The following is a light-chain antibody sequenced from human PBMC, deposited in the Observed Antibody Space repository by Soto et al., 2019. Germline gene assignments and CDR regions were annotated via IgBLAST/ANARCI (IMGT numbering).Light chain of an antibody. CDR2: EVS. CDR3: SSYTSSSTLHV. Sequence: QSVLTQPASVSGSPGQSITISCTGTSXDVGGYNYVSWYQQHPGKAPKLMIYEVSNRPSGVSNRFSGSKSGNTASLTISGLQAEDEADYYCSSYTSSSTLHVFGTGTKGTVL. CDR1: SXDVGGYNY. V-gene: IGLV2-14*01. J-gene: IGLJ1*01.